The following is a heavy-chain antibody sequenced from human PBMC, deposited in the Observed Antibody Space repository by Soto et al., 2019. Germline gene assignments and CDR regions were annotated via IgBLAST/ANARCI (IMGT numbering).Heavy chain of an antibody. CDR3: AKSFTQSNVWRAYRHKTHFDY. Sequence: EVRLLESGGGLVQPGGSLRLSCEGAGFTLSNYGMHWVRQSPGKGLEWISFISGAGDTTYYADTVKGRFIISRDNSKHTLYLQMNSLRAEDTAIYYCAKSFTQSNVWRAYRHKTHFDYWGQGALVTVTS. V-gene: IGHV3-23*01. CDR1: GFTLSNYG. CDR2: ISGAGDTT. D-gene: IGHD3-16*02. J-gene: IGHJ4*02.